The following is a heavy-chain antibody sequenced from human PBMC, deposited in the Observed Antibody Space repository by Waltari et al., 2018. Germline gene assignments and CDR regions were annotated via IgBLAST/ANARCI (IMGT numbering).Heavy chain of an antibody. CDR3: ARDGSWYDFWSGGMDV. J-gene: IGHJ6*04. Sequence: VQLVQSGAEVKKPGASVKVSCKASGYTFTGYSMPWVRQAPGQGLEWMGRINPNSGGTNYAQKFQGRVTMTRDTSISTAYMELSRLRSDDTAVYYCARDGSWYDFWSGGMDVWGKGTTVTVSS. CDR1: GYTFTGYS. V-gene: IGHV1-2*06. CDR2: INPNSGGT. D-gene: IGHD3-3*01.